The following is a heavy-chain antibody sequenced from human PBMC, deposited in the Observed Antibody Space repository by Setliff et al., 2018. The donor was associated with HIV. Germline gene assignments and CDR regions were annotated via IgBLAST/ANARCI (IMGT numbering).Heavy chain of an antibody. V-gene: IGHV4-39*07. D-gene: IGHD3-22*01. CDR3: ARDKPYDSSGYRTLYY. CDR2: IYTSGST. CDR1: GDSTSSSSSY. Sequence: SETLSLTCTVSGDSTSSSSSYWGWIRQPPGKGLEWIGRIYTSGSTKYNPSLKSRVTMSVDTSKNQFSLKLSSVTAADTAVYYCARDKPYDSSGYRTLYYWGQGTLVTVSS. J-gene: IGHJ4*02.